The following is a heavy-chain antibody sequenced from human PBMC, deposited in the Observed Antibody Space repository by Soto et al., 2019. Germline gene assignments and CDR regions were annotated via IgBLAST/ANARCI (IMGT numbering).Heavy chain of an antibody. CDR2: IIPIFGTA. CDR3: ANRIGVVTHYYYGMDV. CDR1: GGTFSRYA. Sequence: QVQLVQSGAEVKKPGSSVKVSCKASGGTFSRYAISWVRQAPGQGLEWMGGIIPIFGTANYAQKFQGRVTITADESTSTAYMELSSLRSEDTAVYYCANRIGVVTHYYYGMDVWGQGTTVTVSS. J-gene: IGHJ6*02. V-gene: IGHV1-69*12. D-gene: IGHD2-15*01.